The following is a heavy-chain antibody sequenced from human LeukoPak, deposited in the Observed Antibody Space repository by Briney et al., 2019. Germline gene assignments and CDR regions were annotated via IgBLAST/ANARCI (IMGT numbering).Heavy chain of an antibody. D-gene: IGHD3-3*01. CDR2: LSINGDT. Sequence: SETLSLTCSVSGASITGYRWSWIRQSAVKGLEWLGRLSINGDTTYNPSVSSRVTISRDTSKRQFSLSLKSVTVADTGVYYSVRENQLLFYGALIDHWGQGTLVAVSP. J-gene: IGHJ4*02. CDR3: VRENQLLFYGALIDH. V-gene: IGHV4-4*07. CDR1: GASITGYR.